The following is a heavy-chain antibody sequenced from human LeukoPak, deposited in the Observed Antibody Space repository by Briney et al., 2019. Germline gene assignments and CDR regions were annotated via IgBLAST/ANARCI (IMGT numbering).Heavy chain of an antibody. Sequence: SETLSLTCTVSGGSISSYYWSWIRQPPGKGLEWIGYIYYSGSTNYNPSLKSQVTISVDTSKNQFSLKLSSVTAADTAVYYCARVPIAAAVPLFDYWGQGTLVTVSS. V-gene: IGHV4-59*01. CDR3: ARVPIAAAVPLFDY. D-gene: IGHD6-13*01. J-gene: IGHJ4*02. CDR2: IYYSGST. CDR1: GGSISSYY.